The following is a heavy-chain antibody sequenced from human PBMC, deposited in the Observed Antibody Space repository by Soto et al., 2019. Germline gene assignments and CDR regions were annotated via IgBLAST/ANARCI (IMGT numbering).Heavy chain of an antibody. Sequence: QVHLVQSGAEVKEPGSSVRVSCKASGYTFNTHAIHWLRQAPGQGPEWMGVILPSFGTANYVERVQGRLTITADESTSTAYMELTGLTSEDTAFNFCAKEEKGWIIYPSTLPSWGQGTLVTVSS. CDR3: AKEEKGWIIYPSTLPS. CDR1: GYTFNTHA. D-gene: IGHD5-12*01. CDR2: ILPSFGTA. J-gene: IGHJ5*02. V-gene: IGHV1-69*01.